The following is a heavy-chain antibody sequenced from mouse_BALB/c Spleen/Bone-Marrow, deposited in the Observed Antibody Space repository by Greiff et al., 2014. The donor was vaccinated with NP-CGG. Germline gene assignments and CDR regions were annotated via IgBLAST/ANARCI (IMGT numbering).Heavy chain of an antibody. Sequence: QVQLQQSGAELVRPGSSVKISCKASGYAFSNYGMNWVKQRPGQGLEWIGQIYPGDGETNYNGEFEGRGTLTADKSSSTAYMQVSSLTSGDSAVYFCASVYDYGRGYAMDYWGQGTSVTVSS. CDR1: GYAFSNYG. J-gene: IGHJ4*01. CDR3: ASVYDYGRGYAMDY. V-gene: IGHV1-80*01. CDR2: IYPGDGET. D-gene: IGHD2-4*01.